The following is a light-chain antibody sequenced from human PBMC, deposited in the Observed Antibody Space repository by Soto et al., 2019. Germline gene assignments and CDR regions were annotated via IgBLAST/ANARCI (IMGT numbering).Light chain of an antibody. V-gene: IGKV3-15*01. CDR2: GAS. CDR1: QSVSSK. J-gene: IGKJ5*01. CDR3: QQYNNWLQLT. Sequence: EIVMTQSPATLSVSPGERATLSCRASQSVSSKLAWYQQKPGQAPRLLIYGASTRATGIPARCSGSGSGTEFTLTISSLQSEDLAVYYCQQYNNWLQLTSGAGTRLEIK.